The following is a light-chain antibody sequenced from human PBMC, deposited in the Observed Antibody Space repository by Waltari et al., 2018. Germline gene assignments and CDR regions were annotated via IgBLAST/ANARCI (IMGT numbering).Light chain of an antibody. CDR1: QTVRTTY. V-gene: IGKV3-20*01. J-gene: IGKJ4*01. Sequence: EIVLTQSPGTLSLSPGERATLSCRASQTVRTTYLAWYQQKHGQAPTLLIYGASSRATGIPDRFSGSGSGTDFSLTISSLEPEDFAVYYFQQYDISPLTFGGGTKVEIK. CDR2: GAS. CDR3: QQYDISPLT.